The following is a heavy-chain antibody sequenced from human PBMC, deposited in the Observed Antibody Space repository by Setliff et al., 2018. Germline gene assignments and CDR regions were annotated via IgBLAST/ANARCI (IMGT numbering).Heavy chain of an antibody. CDR2: IYHSGST. J-gene: IGHJ4*02. V-gene: IGHV4-38-2*01. CDR1: GYSISSGYY. Sequence: SETLSLTCAVSGYSISSGYYWGWIRQPPGKGLEWIGSIYHSGSTYYNPSLKSRVTISVDTSKNQFSLKLSSVTAADTAVYYCARGVPYYNFWSGYYAYWGQGTLVTVS. CDR3: ARGVPYYNFWSGYYAY. D-gene: IGHD3-3*01.